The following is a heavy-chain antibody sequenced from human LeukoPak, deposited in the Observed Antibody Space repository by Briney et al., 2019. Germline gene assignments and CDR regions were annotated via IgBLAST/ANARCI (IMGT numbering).Heavy chain of an antibody. D-gene: IGHD5-12*01. J-gene: IGHJ4*02. CDR1: GFTFSRFW. CDR3: ARDGTYTDYDPDFDI. Sequence: SGGSLRLSCAASGFTFSRFWMSWVRQAPGKGLEWVAIIKQDGSEKYYVDSVKGRFTISRDNAKNSLYLQMNSLRAEDTVVFYCARDGTYTDYDPDFDIWGQGTLVTVSS. CDR2: IKQDGSEK. V-gene: IGHV3-7*04.